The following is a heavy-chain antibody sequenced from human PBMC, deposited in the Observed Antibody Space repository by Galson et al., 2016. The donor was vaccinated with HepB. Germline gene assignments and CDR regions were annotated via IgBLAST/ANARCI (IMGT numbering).Heavy chain of an antibody. D-gene: IGHD6-19*01. Sequence: SLRLSCAASGFTFDDYWMSWVRQAPGKGLEWVADIKEDGSQRFYVDSVKGRFTISRDNAKKSLFLQVNSLVAEDTAVYYCGRDGMGPSSAWGIADYWGPGTLVIVSS. V-gene: IGHV3-7*03. J-gene: IGHJ4*02. CDR3: GRDGMGPSSAWGIADY. CDR1: GFTFDDYW. CDR2: IKEDGSQR.